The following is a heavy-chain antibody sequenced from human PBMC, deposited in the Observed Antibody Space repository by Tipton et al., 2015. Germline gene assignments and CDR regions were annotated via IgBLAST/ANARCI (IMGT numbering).Heavy chain of an antibody. D-gene: IGHD2-21*02. CDR3: ARQRDDYFDL. Sequence: QSGAEVKKPGESLKISCKGSGYSFSNYWIGWVRQMPGKGLEWMGIIYPGDSHTRYNPSFQGQVTISADKSISTAYLQWSSLKASDGAMFYCARQRDDYFDLWGQGTLVTVSA. CDR2: IYPGDSHT. V-gene: IGHV5-51*01. J-gene: IGHJ4*02. CDR1: GYSFSNYW.